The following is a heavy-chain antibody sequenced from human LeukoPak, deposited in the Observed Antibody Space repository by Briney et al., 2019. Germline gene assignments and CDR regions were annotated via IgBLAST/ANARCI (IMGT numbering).Heavy chain of an antibody. CDR1: GFTFSSYG. CDR2: ISYDGSNK. J-gene: IGHJ6*02. CDR3: AKSTRQWLVHYYYYYGMDV. V-gene: IGHV3-30*18. Sequence: GRSLRLSCAASGFTFSSYGMHWVRQAPGKGLEWVAVISYDGSNKYYADSVKGRFTISRDNSKNTLYLQMNSLRAEDTAVYYCAKSTRQWLVHYYYYYGMDVWGQGPTVTVSS. D-gene: IGHD6-19*01.